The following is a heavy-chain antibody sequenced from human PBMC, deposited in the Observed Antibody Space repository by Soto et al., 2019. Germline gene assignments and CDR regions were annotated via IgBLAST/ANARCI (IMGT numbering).Heavy chain of an antibody. CDR1: GGSFSGYY. D-gene: IGHD6-13*01. J-gene: IGHJ6*02. CDR3: ASSPKRWKLAAAPRAGYYYYGMDV. Sequence: SETLTLTCAVYGGSFSGYYWSWIRQPPGKGLEWIGEINHSGSTNYNPSLKSRVTISVDTSKNQFSLKLSSVTAADTAVYYCASSPKRWKLAAAPRAGYYYYGMDVWGQGTTVT. CDR2: INHSGST. V-gene: IGHV4-34*01.